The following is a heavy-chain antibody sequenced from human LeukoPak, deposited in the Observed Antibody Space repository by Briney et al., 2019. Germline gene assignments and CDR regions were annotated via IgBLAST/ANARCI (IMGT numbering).Heavy chain of an antibody. Sequence: ASVKVSCKASGGTFSSYAISGVRQAPGQGLEWMGGIIPIFGTANYAQKFQGRVTITADESTSTAYMELSSLRSEDTAVYYCARDLGEYYYDSNQDYCGQGTLVTASS. CDR2: IIPIFGTA. CDR3: ARDLGEYYYDSNQDY. J-gene: IGHJ4*02. D-gene: IGHD3-22*01. V-gene: IGHV1-69*13. CDR1: GGTFSSYA.